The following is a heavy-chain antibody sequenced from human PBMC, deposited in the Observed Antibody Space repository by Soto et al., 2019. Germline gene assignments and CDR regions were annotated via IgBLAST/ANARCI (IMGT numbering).Heavy chain of an antibody. CDR2: INPRTGST. CDR1: GYSFTNYC. CDR3: ARDGGLLTASWHYDL. Sequence: QVQLVQSGADVKKPGTSVKVSCKAAGYSFTNYCMYCVRQAHGQGLAWMGMINPRTGSTRYAQKFQDRVTLTRDTSTTTVYMELSTLISDDTAVYYCARDGGLLTASWHYDLWGPGTLVTVSS. V-gene: IGHV1-46*01. J-gene: IGHJ2*01. D-gene: IGHD2-15*01.